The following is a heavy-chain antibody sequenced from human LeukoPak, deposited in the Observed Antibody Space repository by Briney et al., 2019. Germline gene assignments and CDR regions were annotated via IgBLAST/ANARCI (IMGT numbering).Heavy chain of an antibody. CDR3: ARDKGYCSGGSCSFRWRDNWFDP. V-gene: IGHV1-2*02. CDR2: INPNSGGT. J-gene: IGHJ5*02. Sequence: RASVTVSCKASGYTFTGYYMHWVRQAPGQGLEWMGWINPNSGGTNYAQKFQGRVTMTRDTSISTAYMELSRLRSDDTAVYYCARDKGYCSGGSCSFRWRDNWFDPWGQGTLVTVSS. D-gene: IGHD2-15*01. CDR1: GYTFTGYY.